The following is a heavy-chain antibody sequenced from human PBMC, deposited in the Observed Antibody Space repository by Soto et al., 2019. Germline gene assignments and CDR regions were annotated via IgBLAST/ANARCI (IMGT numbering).Heavy chain of an antibody. CDR1: GFSLSTNGVG. CDR2: IYWDDSK. V-gene: IGHV2-5*02. D-gene: IGHD4-17*01. J-gene: IGHJ4*02. CDR3: AKKGGGDYILGY. Sequence: QITLKESGPPLVKPTQTLTLTCTFSGFSLSTNGVGVGWIRQPPGKALEWLALIYWDDSKHYSPSLNSRLTITKDTSRNLVVLTMTNMDPVDTATYYCAKKGGGDYILGYWGQRTLVTVSS.